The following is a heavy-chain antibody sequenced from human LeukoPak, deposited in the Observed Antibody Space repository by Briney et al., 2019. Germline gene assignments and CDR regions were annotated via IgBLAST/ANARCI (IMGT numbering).Heavy chain of an antibody. CDR3: ARGRDYGDYLYYFDY. Sequence: SETLSLTCTVSGGSISSGGYYWSWIRQHPGKGLEWIGYIYYSGSTNYNPSLKSRVTISVDTSKNQFSLKLSSVTAADTAVYYCARGRDYGDYLYYFDYWGQGTLVTVSS. J-gene: IGHJ4*02. D-gene: IGHD4-17*01. CDR2: IYYSGST. V-gene: IGHV4-61*08. CDR1: GGSISSGGYY.